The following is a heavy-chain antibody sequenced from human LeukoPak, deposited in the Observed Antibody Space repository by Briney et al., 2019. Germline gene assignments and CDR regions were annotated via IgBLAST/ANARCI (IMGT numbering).Heavy chain of an antibody. CDR3: ARNHHAGTTVTLDY. J-gene: IGHJ4*02. CDR2: VSSTSTYI. V-gene: IGHV3-21*01. Sequence: GGSLRLSCAASGFTSSSYSMNWVRQAPGKGLEWVSSVSSTSTYIYYADSVKGRFTISRDNAKNSLYLQMNSLRAEDTAVYYCARNHHAGTTVTLDYWGQGTLVTVSS. CDR1: GFTSSSYS. D-gene: IGHD4-17*01.